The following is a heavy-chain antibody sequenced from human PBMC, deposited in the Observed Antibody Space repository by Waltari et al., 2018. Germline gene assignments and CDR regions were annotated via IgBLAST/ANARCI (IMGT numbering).Heavy chain of an antibody. CDR1: GFTFSSYA. D-gene: IGHD2-8*01. J-gene: IGHJ6*02. V-gene: IGHV3-30-3*01. CDR3: ASPTDYCTNGVCYYYYGMDV. CDR2: ISYDGSNK. Sequence: QVQLVESGGGVVQPGRSLRLSCAASGFTFSSYAMHWVRQAPGKGLEWVAVISYDGSNKYYADSVKGRFTISRDNSKNTLYLQMNSLRAEDTAVYYCASPTDYCTNGVCYYYYGMDVWGQGTTVTVSS.